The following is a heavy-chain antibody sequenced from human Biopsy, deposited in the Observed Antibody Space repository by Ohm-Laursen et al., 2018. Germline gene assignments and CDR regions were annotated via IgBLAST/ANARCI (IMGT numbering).Heavy chain of an antibody. CDR2: IYYTGKT. D-gene: IGHD6-19*01. CDR1: GGSMSDHY. V-gene: IGHV4-59*11. CDR3: GRVWLWRGYGMDV. J-gene: IGHJ6*02. Sequence: TLSLTCTVSGGSMSDHYWSWLRQTPGKGLEWLGYIYYTGKTTYNPSLESRITIPVDTSKNKFSLQLDSMTAADTAVYYCGRVWLWRGYGMDVWGQGTTVTVSS.